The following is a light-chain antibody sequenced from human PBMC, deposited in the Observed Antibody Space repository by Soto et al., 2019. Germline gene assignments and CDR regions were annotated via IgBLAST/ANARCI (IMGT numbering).Light chain of an antibody. Sequence: DIQMTQSPSSVSASIGDTVTITCRASQDISTLLAWYQQKPGKAPKLLIYGASTLESGVPSRFSGRGSGTDFTLTISRLEPEDFAVYYCQQYGSSPRYTFGQGTKLEIK. CDR1: QDISTL. J-gene: IGKJ2*01. CDR2: GAS. V-gene: IGKV1-12*01. CDR3: QQYGSSPRYT.